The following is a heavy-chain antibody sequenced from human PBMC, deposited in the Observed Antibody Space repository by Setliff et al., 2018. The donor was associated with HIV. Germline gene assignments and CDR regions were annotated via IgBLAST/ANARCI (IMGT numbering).Heavy chain of an antibody. Sequence: LRLSCAASGFIFKTYWMHWVRQVPGKGLEWLASISNSSSKIFYADSVRGRFYISRDNAENSLFLEMTSLRVDDTAVYSCASRGVLTPSDSFDIWGRGTMVTVSS. CDR2: ISNSSSKI. D-gene: IGHD2-21*02. V-gene: IGHV3-21*06. CDR3: ASRGVLTPSDSFDI. CDR1: GFIFKTYW. J-gene: IGHJ3*02.